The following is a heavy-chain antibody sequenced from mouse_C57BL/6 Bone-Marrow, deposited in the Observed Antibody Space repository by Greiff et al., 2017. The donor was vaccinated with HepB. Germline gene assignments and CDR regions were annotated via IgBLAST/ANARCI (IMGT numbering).Heavy chain of an antibody. CDR3: ARSRAAQVLAY. CDR2: IYPGDGDT. CDR1: GYAFSSSW. D-gene: IGHD3-2*02. V-gene: IGHV1-82*01. Sequence: VKLMESGPELVKPGASVKISCKASGYAFSSSWMNWVKQRPGKGLEWIGRIYPGDGDTNYNGKFKGKATLTADKSSSTAYMQLSSLTSEDSAVYFCARSRAAQVLAYWGQGTLVTVSA. J-gene: IGHJ3*01.